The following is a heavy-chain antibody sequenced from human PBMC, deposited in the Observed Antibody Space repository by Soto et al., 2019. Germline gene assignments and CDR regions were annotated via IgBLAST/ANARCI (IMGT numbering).Heavy chain of an antibody. V-gene: IGHV3-11*01. J-gene: IGHJ4*02. Sequence: GSLRLSCAGTGFIFTDFYMSWIRQAPGKGLEWVSYISSSGTTIYYADSVKSRFTISRDNAKRSVYLQMNSLRAEDTAVYYCAGDRGFDSWGQGTLVTVSS. CDR2: ISSSGTTI. CDR1: GFIFTDFY. CDR3: AGDRGFDS.